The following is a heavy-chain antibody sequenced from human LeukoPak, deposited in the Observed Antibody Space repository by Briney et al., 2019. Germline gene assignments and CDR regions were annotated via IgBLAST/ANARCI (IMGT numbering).Heavy chain of an antibody. V-gene: IGHV4-39*01. CDR2: IYYSGST. D-gene: IGHD4-17*01. J-gene: IGHJ4*02. CDR3: ARHIDYGDYGSYFDY. Sequence: SETLSLTCTVSGGSISSSSYYWGWIRQPPGKGLEWIGSIYYSGSTYYNPSLKTRVTISVDTSKNQFSLKLSSLTAADTAVYYCARHIDYGDYGSYFDYWGQGTLVTVSS. CDR1: GGSISSSSYY.